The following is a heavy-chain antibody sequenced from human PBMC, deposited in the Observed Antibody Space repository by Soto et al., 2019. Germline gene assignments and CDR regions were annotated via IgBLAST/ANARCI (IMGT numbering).Heavy chain of an antibody. Sequence: ASVKVSCKASGYTFTSYAMHWVRQAPGQRLEWMGWINAGNGNTKYSQKFQGRVTITRDTSASTAYMELNSLRAEDTAVYYCARPSTVAGNWFDPWGQGTLVTVSS. CDR1: GYTFTSYA. CDR3: ARPSTVAGNWFDP. J-gene: IGHJ5*02. V-gene: IGHV1-3*01. D-gene: IGHD6-19*01. CDR2: INAGNGNT.